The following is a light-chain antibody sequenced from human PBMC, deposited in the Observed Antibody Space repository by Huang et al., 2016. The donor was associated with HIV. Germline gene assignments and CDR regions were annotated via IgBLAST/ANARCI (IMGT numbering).Light chain of an antibody. Sequence: DIVMTQTPLSLSVTPGQPASISCKSSQSLLHRDGKTHFSCFLQKPGQSPQLLIYEVSIRFSGVSDGFSGSGSGTNFTLKSSRVAAEDVGVYFCMQSMQLPWTFGQGTKVEIK. CDR3: MQSMQLPWT. CDR1: QSLLHRDGKTH. CDR2: EVS. J-gene: IGKJ1*01. V-gene: IGKV2D-29*02.